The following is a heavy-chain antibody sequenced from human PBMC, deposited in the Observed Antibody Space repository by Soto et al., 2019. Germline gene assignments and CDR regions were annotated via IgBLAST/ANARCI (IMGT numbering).Heavy chain of an antibody. J-gene: IGHJ6*02. CDR3: ERKNQKGGMDV. Sequence: PVESLKISFKFSGYSFTSYLICWGRQMPGKGLEWMGIIYPGDSDTRYSPSFQGQVTISADKSISNAYLQWSSLKDSDTAMYYCERKNQKGGMDVWGQGTKVTVSS. V-gene: IGHV5-51*01. CDR2: IYPGDSDT. CDR1: GYSFTSYL.